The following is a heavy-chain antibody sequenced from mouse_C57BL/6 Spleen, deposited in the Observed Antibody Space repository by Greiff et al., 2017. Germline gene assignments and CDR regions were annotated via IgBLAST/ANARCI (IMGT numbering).Heavy chain of an antibody. D-gene: IGHD1-1*01. CDR3: ARRGTTVPYYAMDY. J-gene: IGHJ4*01. V-gene: IGHV1-19*01. Sequence: DVKLVESGPVLVKPGASVKMSCKASGYTFTDYYMNWVKQSHGKSLEWIGVINPYNGGTSYNQKFKGKATLTVDKSSSTAYMELNSLTSEDSAVYYCARRGTTVPYYAMDYWGQGTSVTVSS. CDR2: INPYNGGT. CDR1: GYTFTDYY.